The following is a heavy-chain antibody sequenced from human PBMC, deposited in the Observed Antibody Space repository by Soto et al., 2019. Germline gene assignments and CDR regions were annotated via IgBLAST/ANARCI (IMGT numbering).Heavy chain of an antibody. CDR2: IYYSGST. CDR3: ARTIRSYGSGSYYSYYYYMDV. V-gene: IGHV4-39*01. D-gene: IGHD3-10*01. J-gene: IGHJ6*03. Sequence: PSETLSLTCTVSGGSISSSSYYWGWIRQPPGKGLEWIGSIYYSGSTYYNPSLKSRVTISVDTSKNQFSLKLSSVTAADTAVYYCARTIRSYGSGSYYSYYYYMDVWGKGTTVTVSS. CDR1: GGSISSSSYY.